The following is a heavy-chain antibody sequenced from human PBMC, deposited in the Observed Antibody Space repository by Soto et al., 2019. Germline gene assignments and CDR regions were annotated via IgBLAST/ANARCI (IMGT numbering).Heavy chain of an antibody. CDR3: ARTATLYDSSSSTTRGMDV. J-gene: IGHJ6*02. Sequence: SQTLSLTCAISGDSVSSNSAAWNWIRQSPSRGLEWLGRTYYRSKWYNDYAVSVKSRKTINPDTSKNQFSLHLNSVTPEDTAVYYCARTATLYDSSSSTTRGMDVWGQGTTVTVSS. V-gene: IGHV6-1*01. CDR1: GDSVSSNSAA. CDR2: TYYRSKWYN. D-gene: IGHD6-6*01.